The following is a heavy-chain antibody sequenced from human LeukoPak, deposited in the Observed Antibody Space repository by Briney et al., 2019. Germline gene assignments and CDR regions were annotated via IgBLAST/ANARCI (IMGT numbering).Heavy chain of an antibody. Sequence: PSETLSLTCTVSGGSISSYFWSWIRQPPGKGLEWIGYIYYSGTTSYNPSLKSRVTISVDSSKNQFSLNLRSVTAADTAVYYCARTDGESYPDWFDPWGQGTLVTVS. J-gene: IGHJ5*02. D-gene: IGHD3-10*01. CDR3: ARTDGESYPDWFDP. CDR2: IYYSGTT. V-gene: IGHV4-59*08. CDR1: GGSISSYF.